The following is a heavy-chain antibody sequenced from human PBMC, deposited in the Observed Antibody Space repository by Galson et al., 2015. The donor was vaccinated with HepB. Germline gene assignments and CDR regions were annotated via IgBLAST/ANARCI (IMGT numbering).Heavy chain of an antibody. CDR1: GGTFSSYA. V-gene: IGHV1-69*13. J-gene: IGHJ6*03. Sequence: SVKVSCKASGGTFSSYAISWVRQAPGQGLEWMGGIIPIFGTANYAQKFQGRVTITADESTSTAYMELSSLRSEDTAVYYCARVPAAISNYYYYMDVWGKGTTVTVSS. D-gene: IGHD2-2*01. CDR2: IIPIFGTA. CDR3: ARVPAAISNYYYYMDV.